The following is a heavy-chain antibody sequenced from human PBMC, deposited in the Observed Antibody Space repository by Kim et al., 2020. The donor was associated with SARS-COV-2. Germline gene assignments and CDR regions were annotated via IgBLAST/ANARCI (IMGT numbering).Heavy chain of an antibody. V-gene: IGHV4-31*03. CDR3: AGDGGGVLWFGGTGAFDI. D-gene: IGHD3-10*01. J-gene: IGHJ3*02. CDR1: GGSISSGGYY. Sequence: SETLSLTCTVSGGSISSGGYYWSWIRQHPGKGLEWIGYIYYSGSTYYNPSLKSRVTISVDTSKNQFSLKQSSVTAADTAVYYCAGDGGGVLWFGGTGAFDIWGQGTMVTVSS. CDR2: IYYSGST.